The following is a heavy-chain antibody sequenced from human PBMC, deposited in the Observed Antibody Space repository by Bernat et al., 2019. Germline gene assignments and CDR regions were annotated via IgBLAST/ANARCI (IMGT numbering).Heavy chain of an antibody. V-gene: IGHV4-39*01. CDR1: GGSVSSNDYY. J-gene: IGHJ4*02. CDR2: IYYSGST. CDR3: AGLLRNGWVFDY. Sequence: QPQLRESGPGLVKPSETLSLTCSVSGGSVSSNDYYWGWIRQPPGKGLEWIGSIYYSGSTYYNPPLKSRVTISEDTSNNQFSLKLTFVTAADTAVYYCAGLLRNGWVFDYWGLGTLITVSS. D-gene: IGHD6-19*01.